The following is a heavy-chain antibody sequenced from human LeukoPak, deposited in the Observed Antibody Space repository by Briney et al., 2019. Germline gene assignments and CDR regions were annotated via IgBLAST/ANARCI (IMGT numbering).Heavy chain of an antibody. D-gene: IGHD5-24*01. CDR3: ARDVTMDGYNGALDY. J-gene: IGHJ4*02. CDR2: IWYDGSNI. CDR1: GFTFSSYG. V-gene: IGHV3-33*01. Sequence: GRSLRLSCAASGFTFSSYGMHWVRQAPGKGLEWVAVIWYDGSNIYYADSVKGRFTISRDNSKNTLYLQMNSLRAEDTAVYYCARDVTMDGYNGALDYWGQGTLVTVSS.